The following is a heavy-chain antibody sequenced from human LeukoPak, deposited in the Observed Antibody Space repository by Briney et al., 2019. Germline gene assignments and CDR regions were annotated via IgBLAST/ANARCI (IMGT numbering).Heavy chain of an antibody. CDR2: ISAYNGNT. CDR3: ARDPPDSSGWAYFQH. D-gene: IGHD6-19*01. V-gene: IGHV1-18*01. CDR1: GYTFTSYG. Sequence: ASVTVSCKASGYTFTSYGISWVRQAPGQGLEWMGWISAYNGNTNYAQKLQGRVTMTTDTSTSTAYMELRSLRSDDTAVYYCARDPPDSSGWAYFQHWGQGTLVTVSS. J-gene: IGHJ1*01.